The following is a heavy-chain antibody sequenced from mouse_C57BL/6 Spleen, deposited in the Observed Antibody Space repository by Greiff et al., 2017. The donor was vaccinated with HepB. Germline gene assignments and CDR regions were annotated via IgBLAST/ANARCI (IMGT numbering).Heavy chain of an antibody. Sequence: VQLKESGPELVKPGASVKISCKASGYSFTDYNMNWVKQSNGKSLEWIGVINPNYGTTSYNQKFKGKATLTVDQSSSTAYMQLNSLTSEDSAVYYCARKDYGSSPWYFDVWGTGTTVTVSS. J-gene: IGHJ1*03. D-gene: IGHD1-1*01. CDR2: INPNYGTT. V-gene: IGHV1-39*01. CDR3: ARKDYGSSPWYFDV. CDR1: GYSFTDYN.